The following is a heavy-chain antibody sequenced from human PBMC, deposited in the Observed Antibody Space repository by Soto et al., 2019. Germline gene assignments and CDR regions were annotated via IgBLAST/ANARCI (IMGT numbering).Heavy chain of an antibody. V-gene: IGHV1-3*01. CDR2: INVGNGST. CDR1: GYTFTSYA. J-gene: IGHJ6*01. CDR3: ARAISSSGWYDGTTQYYYYGMDV. D-gene: IGHD6-19*01. Sequence: ASVKVSCKASGYTFTSYAMHWVRQARGQRLVWMGCINVGNGSTNYAQKFQGRVTITRDMSTRTAYMEPNRLRAEDTAVYYCARAISSSGWYDGTTQYYYYGMDVLGQGTTVPVSS.